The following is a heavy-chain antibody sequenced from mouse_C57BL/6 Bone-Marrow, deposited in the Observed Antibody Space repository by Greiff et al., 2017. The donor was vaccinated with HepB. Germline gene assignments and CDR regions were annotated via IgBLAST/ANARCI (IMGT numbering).Heavy chain of an antibody. CDR3: ARDYDYHWFAY. D-gene: IGHD2-4*01. J-gene: IGHJ3*01. Sequence: EVKLEESGGGLVKPGGSLKLSCAASGFTFSDYGMHWVRQAPEKGLEWVAYISSGSSTIYYADTVKGRFTISRDNAKNTLFLQLTSLRSEDTAMYYCARDYDYHWFAYWGQGTLVTVSA. CDR2: ISSGSSTI. CDR1: GFTFSDYG. V-gene: IGHV5-17*01.